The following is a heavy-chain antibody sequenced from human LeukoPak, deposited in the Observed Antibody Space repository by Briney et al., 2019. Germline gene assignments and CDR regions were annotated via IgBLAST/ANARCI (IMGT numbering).Heavy chain of an antibody. J-gene: IGHJ6*02. CDR2: ISAYNGNT. CDR3: ARVFEGGDYGGYYYGMDV. Sequence: GASVKVSCKASGYTFTSYGISWVRQAPGQGLEWMGWISAYNGNTNYAQKLQGRVTMTTDTSTSTAYMELRSLRSDDTAVYYCARVFEGGDYGGYYYGMDVWGQGTTVTVS. V-gene: IGHV1-18*01. CDR1: GYTFTSYG. D-gene: IGHD4-17*01.